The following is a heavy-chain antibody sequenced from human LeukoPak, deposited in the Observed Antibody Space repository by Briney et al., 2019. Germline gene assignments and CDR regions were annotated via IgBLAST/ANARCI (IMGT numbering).Heavy chain of an antibody. CDR2: ISAYNGNT. CDR3: ALSRIQLWPRRFDY. Sequence: ASVKVSCKASGYTFTSYGISWVRQAPGQGLEWMGWISAYNGNTNYAQKLQGRVTMTTDTSTSTAYMELRSLRSDDTAVYYCALSRIQLWPRRFDYWGQGTLVTVSS. V-gene: IGHV1-18*01. CDR1: GYTFTSYG. J-gene: IGHJ4*02. D-gene: IGHD5-18*01.